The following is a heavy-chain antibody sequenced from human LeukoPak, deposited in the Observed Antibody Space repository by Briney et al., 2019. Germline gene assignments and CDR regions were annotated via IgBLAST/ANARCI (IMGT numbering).Heavy chain of an antibody. J-gene: IGHJ6*02. CDR1: GFTFSSYA. D-gene: IGHD3-22*01. CDR3: AKEDYYDSSGYYSESAYYYYYGMDV. V-gene: IGHV3-30*04. Sequence: GGSLRLSCAASGFTFSSYAMHWVRQAPGKGLEWVAVISYDGSNKYYADSVKGRFTISRDNSKNTLYLQMNSLRAEDTAVYYCAKEDYYDSSGYYSESAYYYYYGMDVWGQGTTVTVSS. CDR2: ISYDGSNK.